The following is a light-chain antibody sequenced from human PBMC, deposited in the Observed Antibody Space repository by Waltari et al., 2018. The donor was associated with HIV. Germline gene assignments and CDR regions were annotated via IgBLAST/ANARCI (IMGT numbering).Light chain of an antibody. CDR1: SSNIGNDN. J-gene: IGLJ1*01. Sequence: QSVLTQPPSASGTPGQRVTISCSGSSSNIGNDNVYWYQQLPGTTPKLLIYKNIQLPAGVPDRFAGSTSGTSAYLAISGLRSEDEADYYCVGWDASLSAYVFGAGTKVTVL. V-gene: IGLV1-47*01. CDR2: KNI. CDR3: VGWDASLSAYV.